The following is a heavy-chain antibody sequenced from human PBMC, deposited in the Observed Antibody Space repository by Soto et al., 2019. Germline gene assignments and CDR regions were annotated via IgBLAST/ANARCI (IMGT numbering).Heavy chain of an antibody. CDR2: INPNSGGT. D-gene: IGHD3-16*02. CDR3: ARDLDVWGSYRPDGYYYGMDF. Sequence: QVQLVQSGAEVKKPGASVKVSCKASGYTFTGYYMHWVRQAPGQGLEWMGWINPNSGGTNYAQKFQGWVTMTRDTSISTAYMELSRLRSDDTAVYYCARDLDVWGSYRPDGYYYGMDFWGQGTTVTVS. J-gene: IGHJ6*02. CDR1: GYTFTGYY. V-gene: IGHV1-2*04.